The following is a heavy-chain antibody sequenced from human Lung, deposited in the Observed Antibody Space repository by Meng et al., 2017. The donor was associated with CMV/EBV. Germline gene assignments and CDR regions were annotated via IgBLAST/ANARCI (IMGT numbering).Heavy chain of an antibody. Sequence: SXKISXAASGFSFSSFAMHWVRQAPGKGLEWVAVIWFDGSFKFYGDSVQGRFTISRDNSKNILYLEMNNLRAEDTAVYYCAKVPCSSTSCYPYYFDYWGQGXLVTVSS. J-gene: IGHJ4*02. CDR2: IWFDGSFK. D-gene: IGHD2-2*01. CDR1: GFSFSSFA. V-gene: IGHV3-33*06. CDR3: AKVPCSSTSCYPYYFDY.